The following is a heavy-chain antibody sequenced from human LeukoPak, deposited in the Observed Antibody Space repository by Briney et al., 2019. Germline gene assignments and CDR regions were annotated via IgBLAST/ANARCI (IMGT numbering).Heavy chain of an antibody. Sequence: PGGSLRLSCAASGFTFSSYWMSWVRQAPGKGLEWVANIKQDGSEKYYVDSVKGRFTISRDNAKNSLYLQMNSLRAEDTAVYYCARDRWGLSPSTGALLWFGELFTVDYWGQGTLVTVS. CDR1: GFTFSSYW. V-gene: IGHV3-7*01. J-gene: IGHJ4*02. CDR3: ARDRWGLSPSTGALLWFGELFTVDY. CDR2: IKQDGSEK. D-gene: IGHD3-10*01.